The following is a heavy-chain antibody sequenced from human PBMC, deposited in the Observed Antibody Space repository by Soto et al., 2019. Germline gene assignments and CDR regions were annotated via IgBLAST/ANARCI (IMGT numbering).Heavy chain of an antibody. CDR2: VYYRGSI. CDR1: GDSISSPDYY. D-gene: IGHD3-16*01. CDR3: ASVTFTPNWFDS. V-gene: IGHV4-30-4*01. J-gene: IGHJ5*01. Sequence: SETLSLTCTVSGDSISSPDYYWSWIRQAPGKGLELIGYVYYRGSIYYTPSFESRVSISIDTSKNQFSLRLTSVTAADSAVYFCASVTFTPNWFDSWGQGILVTVSS.